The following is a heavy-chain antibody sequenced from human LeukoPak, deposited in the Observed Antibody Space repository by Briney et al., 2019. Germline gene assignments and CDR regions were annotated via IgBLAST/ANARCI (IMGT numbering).Heavy chain of an antibody. V-gene: IGHV3-74*01. CDR2: INTDGSIT. Sequence: KSGGSLRLSCAASGFTFSDYWIHWVRQAPGKGLVWVSRINTDGSITNYADSVKGRFSISRDNAKNTLYPQMSSLRAEDTAVYYCARDRGPRTGFMVREAYDYWGQGTLVTVSS. J-gene: IGHJ4*02. D-gene: IGHD3-10*01. CDR3: ARDRGPRTGFMVREAYDY. CDR1: GFTFSDYW.